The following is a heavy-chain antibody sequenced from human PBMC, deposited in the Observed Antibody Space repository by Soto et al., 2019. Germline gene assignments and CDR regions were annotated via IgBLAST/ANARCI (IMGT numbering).Heavy chain of an antibody. CDR1: GYTFTSYD. CDR2: MNPNSGNT. Sequence: ASVKVSCKASGYTFTSYDINWVRQATGQGLEWMGWMNPNSGNTGYAQKFQGRVTMTRNTSISTAYMELSSLRSEDTAVYYCAGGFRYYYGSGAEYYYYYYYMDVWGKGTTVTVSS. J-gene: IGHJ6*03. CDR3: AGGFRYYYGSGAEYYYYYYYMDV. V-gene: IGHV1-8*01. D-gene: IGHD3-10*01.